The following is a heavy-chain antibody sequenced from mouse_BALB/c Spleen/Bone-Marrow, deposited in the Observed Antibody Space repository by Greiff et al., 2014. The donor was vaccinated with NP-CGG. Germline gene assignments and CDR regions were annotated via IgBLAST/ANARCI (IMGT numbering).Heavy chain of an antibody. Sequence: VKLVESGAELARPGASVKMSCKASGYTFTSYTMHWVKQRPGQGLEWIGYINPSSGYTNYNQKFKDKATLTADKSSSTAYMQLSSLTSEYSAVYYCARYRYDWYFDVWGAGTTVTVSS. D-gene: IGHD2-14*01. CDR1: GYTFTSYT. J-gene: IGHJ1*01. V-gene: IGHV1-4*01. CDR3: ARYRYDWYFDV. CDR2: INPSSGYT.